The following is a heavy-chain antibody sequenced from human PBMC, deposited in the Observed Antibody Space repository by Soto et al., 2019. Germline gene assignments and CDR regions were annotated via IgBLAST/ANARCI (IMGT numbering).Heavy chain of an antibody. CDR2: MIPDSGRT. D-gene: IGHD3-10*01. Sequence: QVQLVQSGADMKKPGASVKVSCKASGYTFTNHDINWVRQVPGQGLEWMGWMIPDSGRTRYAQKFQGRVSLTRNTSSSTAYMELTSLKSADSAVYYCARGDQFGFGVDFWGQGTLVTVSS. CDR1: GYTFTNHD. V-gene: IGHV1-8*01. CDR3: ARGDQFGFGVDF. J-gene: IGHJ4*02.